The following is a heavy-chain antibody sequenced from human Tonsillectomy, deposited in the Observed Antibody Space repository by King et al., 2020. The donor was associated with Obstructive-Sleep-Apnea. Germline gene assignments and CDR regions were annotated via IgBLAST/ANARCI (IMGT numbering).Heavy chain of an antibody. CDR1: GGSISSSFYY. D-gene: IGHD6-13*01. CDR2: IYYSGST. CDR3: AREKYSRRWYATEYFDF. V-gene: IGHV4-39*07. Sequence: LQLQESGPGLVKPSETLSLICTVSGGSISSSFYYWGWIRQPPGKGLEWIGSIYYSGSTSYNPSLKSRVTISADTTRNQFSLKLSSVTAADTAVYYCAREKYSRRWYATEYFDFWGRGTLVTVSS. J-gene: IGHJ2*01.